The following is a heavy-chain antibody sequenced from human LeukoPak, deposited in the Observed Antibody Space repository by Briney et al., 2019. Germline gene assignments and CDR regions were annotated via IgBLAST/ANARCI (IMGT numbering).Heavy chain of an antibody. V-gene: IGHV1-18*01. Sequence: ASVKVSCKASGYTFTSYGISWVRQAPGQGLEWMGWISAYNGNTNYAQKFQGRVTMTTDTSTSTAYMELRSLRSDDTAVDYCARSETDFWSGYYQYNWFDPWGQGTLVTVSS. D-gene: IGHD3-3*01. CDR3: ARSETDFWSGYYQYNWFDP. CDR2: ISAYNGNT. CDR1: GYTFTSYG. J-gene: IGHJ5*02.